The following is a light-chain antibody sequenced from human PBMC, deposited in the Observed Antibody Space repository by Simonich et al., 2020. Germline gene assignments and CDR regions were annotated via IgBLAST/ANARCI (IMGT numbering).Light chain of an antibody. CDR1: SSDVGGYNY. J-gene: IGLJ2*01. Sequence: QSALTQPASVSGSPGQSIPISCTGTSSDVGGYNYVSWYQQHPGKAPKLMIYEGSKRPSGVSNRFSGSKSGNTASLTISGLQAEDEADYYCCSYAGSSTFVVFGGGTKLTVL. CDR3: CSYAGSSTFVV. CDR2: EGS. V-gene: IGLV2-23*03.